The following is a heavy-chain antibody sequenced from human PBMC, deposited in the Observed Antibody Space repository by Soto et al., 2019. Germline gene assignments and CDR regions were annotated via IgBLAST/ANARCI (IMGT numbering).Heavy chain of an antibody. CDR3: TTHQLYYYGMDV. Sequence: GGSLRLSCAASGFTFSGSAMHWVRQASGKGLEWVGRIRSKANSYATAYAASVKGRFTISREDSKNTAYRQMNSQKTEDTAVYYCTTHQLYYYGMDVWGQWTTVTVSS. CDR1: GFTFSGSA. CDR2: IRSKANSYAT. J-gene: IGHJ6*02. V-gene: IGHV3-73*01. D-gene: IGHD2-2*01.